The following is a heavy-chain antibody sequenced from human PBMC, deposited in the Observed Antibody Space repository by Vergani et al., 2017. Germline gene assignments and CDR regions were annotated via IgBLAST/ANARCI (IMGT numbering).Heavy chain of an antibody. D-gene: IGHD4-23*01. V-gene: IGHV1-69*12. CDR3: ARGSSPYGGNLLDAFDI. J-gene: IGHJ3*02. CDR2: IIPIFGTA. Sequence: QVQLVQSGAEVKKPWSSVKVSCTASGVTFSSYAISWVRPAPGQGLEWMGGIIPIFGTANYAQKFQGRVTITADESTSTAYMELSSLRSEDTAVYYCARGSSPYGGNLLDAFDIWGQGTMVTVSS. CDR1: GVTFSSYA.